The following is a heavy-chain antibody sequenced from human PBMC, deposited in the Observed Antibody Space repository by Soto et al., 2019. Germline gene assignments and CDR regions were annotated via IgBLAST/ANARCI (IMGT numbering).Heavy chain of an antibody. D-gene: IGHD3-22*01. CDR2: IYYSGST. J-gene: IGHJ4*02. CDR1: GGSISIGDYY. Sequence: SDTLSLTCTVSGGSISIGDYYWSWILHPPGKGLEWIGYIYYSGSTYYNPSLKSRVTISVDTSKNQFSLKLSSVTAADTAVYYCAARLGHYDSSGFIDYWGQGTLVTVSS. CDR3: AARLGHYDSSGFIDY. V-gene: IGHV4-30-4*02.